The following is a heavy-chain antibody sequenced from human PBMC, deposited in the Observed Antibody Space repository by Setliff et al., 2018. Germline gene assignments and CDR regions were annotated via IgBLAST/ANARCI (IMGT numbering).Heavy chain of an antibody. V-gene: IGHV3-30*15. D-gene: IGHD4-17*01. J-gene: IGHJ4*02. CDR1: GFTFSSYA. CDR3: ARGADYGDYVGPGY. CDR2: ISYDGRND. Sequence: GGSLRLSCAASGFTFSSYAMHWVRQAPGKGPEWVALISYDGRNDYYADSVRGRSTISRDDSKNTLYLRMSSLRVEDTAMYYCARGADYGDYVGPGYWGQGTLVTVSS.